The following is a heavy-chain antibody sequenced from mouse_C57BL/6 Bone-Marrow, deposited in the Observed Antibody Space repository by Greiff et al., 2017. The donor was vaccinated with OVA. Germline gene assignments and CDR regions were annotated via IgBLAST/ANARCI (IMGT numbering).Heavy chain of an antibody. CDR1: GYTFTSYW. CDR2: IDPSDSYT. D-gene: IGHD2-3*01. V-gene: IGHV1-50*01. CDR3: ARWLLKENYCDY. J-gene: IGHJ2*01. Sequence: QVQLQQPGAELVKPGASVKLSCKASGYTFTSYWMQWVKQRPGQGLEWIGEIDPSDSYTNYNQKFKGKATLTVDTSSSTAYMQLSSLTSEDSAVYYCARWLLKENYCDYWGQGTTLTVSS.